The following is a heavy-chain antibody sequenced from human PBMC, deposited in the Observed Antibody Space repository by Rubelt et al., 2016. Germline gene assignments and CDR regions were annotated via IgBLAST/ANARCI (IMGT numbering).Heavy chain of an antibody. V-gene: IGHV3-30*02. CDR2: IRSDGSNQ. D-gene: IGHD2-21*02. CDR1: GFTFSTFA. J-gene: IGHJ4*02. CDR3: AQLVTKDY. Sequence: VQLVESGGGLVQPGGSLRLSCAASGFTFSTFAMTWVRQAPGKGLEWVAFIRSDGSNQYYADSVTGRLTISSDNAKNTLFLQMNSLRIGDTAVYYCAQLVTKDYWGQGTLVTVSS.